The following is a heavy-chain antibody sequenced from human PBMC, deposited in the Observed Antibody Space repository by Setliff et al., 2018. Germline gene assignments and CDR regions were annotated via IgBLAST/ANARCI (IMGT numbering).Heavy chain of an antibody. CDR3: ARNWATAQHYYYGMDG. D-gene: IGHD2-21*02. Sequence: PGGSLRLSCVASGFTFSNYGMHWVRQAPGKGLEWVALIWNDGSTKFYGDSVKGRFTISRDNSENRLYLQMNSLRAEDTAVYYCARNWATAQHYYYGMDGWGQGTTVTVSS. CDR1: GFTFSNYG. V-gene: IGHV3-33*01. J-gene: IGHJ6*02. CDR2: IWNDGSTK.